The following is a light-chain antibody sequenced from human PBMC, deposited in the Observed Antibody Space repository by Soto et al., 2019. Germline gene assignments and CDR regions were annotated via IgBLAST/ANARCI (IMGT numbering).Light chain of an antibody. CDR2: SAS. CDR1: QGISSY. V-gene: IGKV1-27*01. Sequence: DIQLTQSPSSLSASVGDRVTITFRVSQGISSYLNWYRQKPGKVPKLLIYSASNLQSGVPSRFSGSGSGTEFTLTISSLQPDDFATYYCQQYNTYSTFGQGTRLEIK. CDR3: QQYNTYST. J-gene: IGKJ5*01.